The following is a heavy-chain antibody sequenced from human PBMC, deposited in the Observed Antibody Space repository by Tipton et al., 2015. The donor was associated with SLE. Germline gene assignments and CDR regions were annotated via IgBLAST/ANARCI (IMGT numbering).Heavy chain of an antibody. V-gene: IGHV4-59*01. CDR1: GGSMNNYY. J-gene: IGHJ6*03. CDR2: VDYSGSP. D-gene: IGHD3-10*01. Sequence: LRLSCTVSGGSMNNYYWNWIRQPPGKGLEWIGYVDYSGSPNYNPSLNGRVTISVDTSKNQFSLKLTPVTAADTAVYYCARGRVVLQWFGYYYMDVWCNGTTVTVSS. CDR3: ARGRVVLQWFGYYYMDV.